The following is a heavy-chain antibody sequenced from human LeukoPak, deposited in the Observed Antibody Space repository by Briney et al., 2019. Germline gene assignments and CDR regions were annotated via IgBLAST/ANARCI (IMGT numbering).Heavy chain of an antibody. CDR3: AGEIRSSGSDDY. D-gene: IGHD6-19*01. CDR1: GFTFSSYN. J-gene: IGHJ4*02. V-gene: IGHV3-21*04. Sequence: GGSLRLSCAASGFTFSSYNMNWVRQAPGKGLEWVSSISSSGSYIYYADSVKGRFTISRDNSKNTLYLQMNSLRAEDTAVYYCAGEIRSSGSDDYWGQGTLVTVSS. CDR2: ISSSGSYI.